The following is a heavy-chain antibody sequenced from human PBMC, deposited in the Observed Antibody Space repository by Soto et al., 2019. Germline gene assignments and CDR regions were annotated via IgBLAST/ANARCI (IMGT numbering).Heavy chain of an antibody. J-gene: IGHJ4*02. V-gene: IGHV1-18*01. Sequence: QVQLVQSGAEVKKPGASVKVSCKASGYTFTSYGISWVXQAXXQGLEWMGWISAYNGNTNYAQKLQGRVTMTTDTXXXXXXXXXXXXXXXXXXXXXXXXXXXXXPXYWGQGTLVTVSS. CDR3: XXXXXXXPXY. CDR2: ISAYNGNT. CDR1: GYTFTSYG.